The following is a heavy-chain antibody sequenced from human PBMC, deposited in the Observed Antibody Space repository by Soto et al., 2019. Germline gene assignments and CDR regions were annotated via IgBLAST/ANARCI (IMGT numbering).Heavy chain of an antibody. CDR2: IRSKAYGGTT. D-gene: IGHD3-10*01. CDR3: TRSMVRGVIRVPPNWFDP. J-gene: IGHJ5*02. CDR1: GFTFGDYA. Sequence: EVQLVESGGGLVQPGRSLRLSCTASGFTFGDYAMSWFRQAPGKALEWVGFIRSKAYGGTTEYAASVKGRFTISRDDSKSIAYLQMNSLKTEDTAVYYCTRSMVRGVIRVPPNWFDPWGQGTLVTVSS. V-gene: IGHV3-49*03.